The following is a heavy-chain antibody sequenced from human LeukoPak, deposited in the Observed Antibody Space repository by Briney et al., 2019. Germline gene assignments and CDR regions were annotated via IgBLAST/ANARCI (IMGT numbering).Heavy chain of an antibody. Sequence: SETLSLTCTVSGGSISSGGYYWSWIRQPPGKGLEWIGYIYHSGSTYYNPSLKSRVTISVDRSKNQFSLKLSSVTAADTAVYYCARGYCSSTSCYTGRGFDPWGQGTLVTVSS. CDR1: GGSISSGGYY. J-gene: IGHJ5*02. D-gene: IGHD2-2*02. V-gene: IGHV4-30-2*01. CDR3: ARGYCSSTSCYTGRGFDP. CDR2: IYHSGST.